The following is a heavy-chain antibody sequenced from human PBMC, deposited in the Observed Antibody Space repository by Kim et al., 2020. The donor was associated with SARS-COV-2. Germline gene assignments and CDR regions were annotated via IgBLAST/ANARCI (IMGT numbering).Heavy chain of an antibody. CDR3: AKDGGGHAFDI. J-gene: IGHJ3*02. D-gene: IGHD3-16*01. CDR1: GFTFEDYA. CDR2: ISWNSGSI. Sequence: GGSLRLSCAASGFTFEDYAMHWVRQAPGKGLEWVSGISWNSGSIGYADSVKGRFTISRDNAKNSLYLQMNSLRAEDTALYYCAKDGGGHAFDIWGQGAMV. V-gene: IGHV3-9*01.